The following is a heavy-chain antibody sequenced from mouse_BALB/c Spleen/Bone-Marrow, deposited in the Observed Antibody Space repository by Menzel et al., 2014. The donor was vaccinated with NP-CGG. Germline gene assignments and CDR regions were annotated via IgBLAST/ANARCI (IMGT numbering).Heavy chain of an antibody. CDR2: ISNGGGST. CDR1: EFTFSDYY. CDR3: ARNAFYRGYAMDY. J-gene: IGHJ4*01. V-gene: IGHV5-12*02. Sequence: EVQVVESGGGLVQPGGSLKLSCATSEFTFSDYYMYWVRQTPEKRLEWVAYISNGGGSTYYPDTVKGRFTISRDNAKNTLYLQMSRLKSEDTAMYYCARNAFYRGYAMDYWGQGTSVTVSS. D-gene: IGHD2-12*01.